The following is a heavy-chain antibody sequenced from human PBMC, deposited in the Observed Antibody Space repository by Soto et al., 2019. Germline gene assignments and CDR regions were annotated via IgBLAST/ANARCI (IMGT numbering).Heavy chain of an antibody. Sequence: PSETLSLACTVSGGSISSGGYYWSWILQHPGKGLEWIGYIYYIGSTYYNPSLKSRVTISVDTSKNQFSLKLSSVTAADTAVYYCARALPAGYCSGGSCHETNAFDIWGQGTMVTVSS. D-gene: IGHD2-15*01. CDR3: ARALPAGYCSGGSCHETNAFDI. V-gene: IGHV4-31*03. CDR2: IYYIGST. CDR1: GGSISSGGYY. J-gene: IGHJ3*02.